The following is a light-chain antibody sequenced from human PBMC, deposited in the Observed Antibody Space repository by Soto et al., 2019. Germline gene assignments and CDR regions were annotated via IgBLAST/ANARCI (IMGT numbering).Light chain of an antibody. CDR3: QHYNSYSEA. Sequence: DIQMTQSPSTLSASVGDRVTITCRASQSISSWLAWYQQKPGKAPKLLIYKASTLESGVPPNFSGSGSGTEFTLTISSLQPEDFATYYCQHYNSYSEAFGQGTKVDIK. J-gene: IGKJ1*01. CDR1: QSISSW. V-gene: IGKV1-5*03. CDR2: KAS.